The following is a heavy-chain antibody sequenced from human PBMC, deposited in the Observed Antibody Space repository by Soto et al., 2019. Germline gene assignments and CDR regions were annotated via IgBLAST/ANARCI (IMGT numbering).Heavy chain of an antibody. V-gene: IGHV4-4*07. CDR1: GASISSYF. D-gene: IGHD6-19*01. J-gene: IGHJ5*01. Sequence: PSETLSFTCTVYGASISSYFCTWIRQPAGKGLDWIGRISTSGTTNYNPSLKSRVTMSVDTSKNHFTLNLSTVTAADTAVYYCAREAGPDRWFDPWGQGTLVTVSS. CDR3: AREAGPDRWFDP. CDR2: ISTSGTT.